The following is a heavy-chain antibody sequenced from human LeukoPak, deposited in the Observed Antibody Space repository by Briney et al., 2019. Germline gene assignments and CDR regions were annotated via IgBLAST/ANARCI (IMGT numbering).Heavy chain of an antibody. CDR1: GFTVSSNY. Sequence: PGGSLRLSCAASGFTVSSNYMSWVRQAPGKGLEWVSVMYSGGNTYYADSVKGRFTISRDNSKNTLYLQMNSLRAEDTAIYYCARASFGSGSYVSFYFDYWGQGTLVTVSS. CDR3: ARASFGSGSYVSFYFDY. D-gene: IGHD3-10*01. J-gene: IGHJ4*02. CDR2: MYSGGNT. V-gene: IGHV3-53*01.